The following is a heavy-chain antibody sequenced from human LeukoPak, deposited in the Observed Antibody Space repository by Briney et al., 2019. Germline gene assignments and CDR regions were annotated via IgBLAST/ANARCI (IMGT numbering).Heavy chain of an antibody. V-gene: IGHV3-23*01. D-gene: IGHD5-24*01. CDR2: FSGSGGST. Sequence: GGSLRLSCAASGFTFSSYAMSWVRQAPGKGLEWVSVFSGSGGSTYYADSVKGRFTISRDNSKNTLYLQMNSLRAEDTAVYYCARESTRASPGYWGQGTLVTVSS. CDR1: GFTFSSYA. CDR3: ARESTRASPGY. J-gene: IGHJ4*02.